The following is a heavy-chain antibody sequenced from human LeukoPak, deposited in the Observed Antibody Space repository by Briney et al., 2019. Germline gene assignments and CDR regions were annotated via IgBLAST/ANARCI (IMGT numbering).Heavy chain of an antibody. V-gene: IGHV3-48*04. J-gene: IGHJ4*02. CDR2: ISSSSSTI. CDR1: GFTFSSYS. D-gene: IGHD3-22*01. CDR3: ARGYDSSGYYPDY. Sequence: GGSLRLSCAASGFTFSSYSMNWVRQAPGKGLEWVSYISSSSSTIYYADSVKGRFTISRDNAKNSLYLQMNSLRAEDTAVYYCARGYDSSGYYPDYWGQGTLVTVSS.